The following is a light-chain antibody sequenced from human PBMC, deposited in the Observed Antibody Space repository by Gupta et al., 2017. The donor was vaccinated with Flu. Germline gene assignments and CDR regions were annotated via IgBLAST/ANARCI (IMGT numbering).Light chain of an antibody. CDR1: SSDVGGYEY. Sequence: VTISCTGTSSDVGGYEYVSCYRQHPGKAHQLIIYEVTKRTSGVPDRFSGSRSGSTASLTVSGLQAEEEADYFCCSDAGGESRVFGGGTKLTVL. CDR2: EVT. J-gene: IGLJ2*01. CDR3: CSDAGGESRV. V-gene: IGLV2-8*01.